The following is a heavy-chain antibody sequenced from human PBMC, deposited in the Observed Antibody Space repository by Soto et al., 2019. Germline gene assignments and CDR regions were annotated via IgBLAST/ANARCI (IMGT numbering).Heavy chain of an antibody. Sequence: EVQLVESGGGLVQPGGSLRLSCAGSGLTLSRYWMHWVRQGPGKGLVWVSRINSDGGTTTYADSVKGRFTISRDNAKNTVDLQMNSLRAEDTAVYYCLAGETNYFGFWGQGTLVTVSS. CDR2: INSDGGTT. V-gene: IGHV3-74*01. CDR1: GLTLSRYW. J-gene: IGHJ4*02. CDR3: LAGETNYFGF. D-gene: IGHD3-10*01.